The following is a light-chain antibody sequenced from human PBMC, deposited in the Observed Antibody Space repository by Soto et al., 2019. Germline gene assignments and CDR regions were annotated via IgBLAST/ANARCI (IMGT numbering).Light chain of an antibody. Sequence: EIVMTQSPATLSVSPGERATFSCSASQSVSSNLAWYQHKPGQAPRLLISDASNRATGIPARFSGSGSETDFTLTISSLEPEDSAVYYCQQRSNWPSLTFGGGTKV. J-gene: IGKJ4*01. V-gene: IGKV3-11*01. CDR2: DAS. CDR3: QQRSNWPSLT. CDR1: QSVSSN.